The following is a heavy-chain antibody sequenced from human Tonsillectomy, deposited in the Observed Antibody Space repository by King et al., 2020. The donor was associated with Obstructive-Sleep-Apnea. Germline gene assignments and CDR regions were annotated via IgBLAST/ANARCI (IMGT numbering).Heavy chain of an antibody. D-gene: IGHD3-22*01. CDR2: ISGRGAST. CDR3: AKDIVYYYDGSGYRFDY. J-gene: IGHJ4*02. CDR1: GFTFSSYA. V-gene: IGHV3-23*04. Sequence: DVQLVESGGGLAQPGGSLRLSCAASGFTFSSYAMSWVRQAPGKGLEWVSGISGRGASTYYADSVRGRLTISRDNSKNTLYLQMNSLRAEDTAIYYCAKDIVYYYDGSGYRFDYWGQGTLVTVSS.